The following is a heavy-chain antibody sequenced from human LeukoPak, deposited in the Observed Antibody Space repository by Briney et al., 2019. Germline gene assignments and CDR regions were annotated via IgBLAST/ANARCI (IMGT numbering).Heavy chain of an antibody. CDR1: GYTFTGYY. CDR2: INPNSGGT. Sequence: ASVTVSCKASGYTFTGYYMHWVRQAPGQGLEWMGWINPNSGGTNYAQKFQGRVTMTRDTSISTAYMELSRLRSDDTAVYYCARDGGIAVAGSYNWFDPWGQGTLVTVSS. J-gene: IGHJ5*02. V-gene: IGHV1-2*02. CDR3: ARDGGIAVAGSYNWFDP. D-gene: IGHD6-19*01.